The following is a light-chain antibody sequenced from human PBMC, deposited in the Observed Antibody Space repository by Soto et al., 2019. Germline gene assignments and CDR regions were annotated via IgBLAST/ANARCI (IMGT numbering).Light chain of an antibody. CDR3: HHYRTYSGT. CDR2: KAS. Sequence: QITPSPSTLSASVVARVPISFRASQTISSWLAWYQQKPGKAPKLLIYKASTLKSGVPSRFSGSGSGTEFTLTISSLQPDDFATYYCHHYRTYSGTFGQGTKVDIK. J-gene: IGKJ1*01. CDR1: QTISSW. V-gene: IGKV1-5*03.